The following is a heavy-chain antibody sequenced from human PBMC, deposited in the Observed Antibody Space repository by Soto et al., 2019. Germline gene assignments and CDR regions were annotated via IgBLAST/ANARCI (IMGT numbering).Heavy chain of an antibody. CDR3: ARHVPAAGYYYGMDV. CDR1: GGTFSSYA. J-gene: IGHJ6*02. D-gene: IGHD2-2*01. Sequence: QVQLVQSGAEVKKPGSSVKVSCKASGGTFSSYAISWVRQAPGQGLEWMGGIIPIFGTANYAQKFQVRVTXTXDXSSXTAYMELSSLRSDDTAVYYCARHVPAAGYYYGMDVWGQGTTVTVSS. CDR2: IIPIFGTA. V-gene: IGHV1-69*05.